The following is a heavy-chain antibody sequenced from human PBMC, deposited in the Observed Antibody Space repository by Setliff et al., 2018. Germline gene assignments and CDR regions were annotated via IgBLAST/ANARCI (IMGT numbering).Heavy chain of an antibody. Sequence: ASVKVSCKASGYTFTSYGFSWVRQAPGQGLEWMGWISVYNGKTKYAQNFQGGVTMTTDTSTRTAYMEVTSLRSDDTAVYYCATEKFPGDWGDYWGQGTLVTVSS. J-gene: IGHJ4*02. CDR2: ISVYNGKT. CDR3: ATEKFPGDWGDY. D-gene: IGHD2-21*01. V-gene: IGHV1-18*01. CDR1: GYTFTSYG.